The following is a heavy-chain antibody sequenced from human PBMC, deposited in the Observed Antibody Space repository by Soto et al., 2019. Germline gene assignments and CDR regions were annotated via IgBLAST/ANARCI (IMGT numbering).Heavy chain of an antibody. CDR2: ISSNGGST. V-gene: IGHV3-64D*08. CDR1: GFTFSSYA. J-gene: IGHJ6*02. Sequence: EVQLVESGGDLVQPGGSLRLSCSASGFTFSSYAMHWVRQGPGKGLESVSAISSNGGSTYYADSVKGRFTISRDNSKNTLYLQMSSLRAEDTAVYYCVKVTSSSLYYYYGMDVWGQGTTVTVSS. CDR3: VKVTSSSLYYYYGMDV. D-gene: IGHD6-6*01.